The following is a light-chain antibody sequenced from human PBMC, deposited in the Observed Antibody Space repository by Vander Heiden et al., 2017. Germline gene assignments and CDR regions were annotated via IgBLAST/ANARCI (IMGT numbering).Light chain of an antibody. CDR1: QRLLHSKGYNY. V-gene: IGKV2-28*01. J-gene: IGKJ4*01. CDR2: LGS. Sequence: DVVQTQSPLSVPGTPGVAASISYRSSQRLLHSKGYNYLDWYLQKPGQSPQLLMYLGSNRASGVPDRFSGSGSGTDFTLKISRVEAEDVGVYYCMQALQTPRTFGGGTKVEIK. CDR3: MQALQTPRT.